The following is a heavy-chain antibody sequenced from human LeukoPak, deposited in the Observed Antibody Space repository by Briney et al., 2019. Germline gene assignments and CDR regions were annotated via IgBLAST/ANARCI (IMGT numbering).Heavy chain of an antibody. J-gene: IGHJ4*02. Sequence: MPSETLSLTCTVSGGSIRSGSHYWSWIRQPAGKGLEWIGHIYTSGSTNYNPSLRSRVSISVDTSNNQFSLKLSSVTAADTAVYYCARLPYGGNPFFDFWGQGALVTVS. CDR1: GGSIRSGSHY. D-gene: IGHD4-23*01. CDR2: IYTSGST. V-gene: IGHV4-61*09. CDR3: ARLPYGGNPFFDF.